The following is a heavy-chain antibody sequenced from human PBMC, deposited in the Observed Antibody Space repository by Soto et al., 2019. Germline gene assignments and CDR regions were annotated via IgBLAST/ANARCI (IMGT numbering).Heavy chain of an antibody. CDR1: GFSLSTSGVG. V-gene: IGHV2-5*02. CDR2: IYWDDDK. J-gene: IGHJ4*02. CDR3: AHRGWPQTSPVFDY. Sequence: QITLKESGPTLVKPTQTLTLTCTFSGFSLSTSGVGVGWIRQPPGKALEWLALIYWDDDKRYSPSLKSRLTITKDTSKNQVVLTMTNMDPVDTATYYCAHRGWPQTSPVFDYWGQGTLVTVSS.